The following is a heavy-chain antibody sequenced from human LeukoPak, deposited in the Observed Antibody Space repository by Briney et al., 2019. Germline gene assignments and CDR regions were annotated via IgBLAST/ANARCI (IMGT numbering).Heavy chain of an antibody. CDR1: GGSISSSSYY. CDR3: ARHQDYYYYYMDV. J-gene: IGHJ6*03. V-gene: IGHV4-39*01. Sequence: SETLSLTCTVSGGSISSSSYYWGWIRQPPGKGLEWIGTIYYSGSTYYNPSLKSRVTISVDTSKNQFSLKLNSVTAADTAVHYCARHQDYYYYYMDVWGKGTTVTVSS. CDR2: IYYSGST.